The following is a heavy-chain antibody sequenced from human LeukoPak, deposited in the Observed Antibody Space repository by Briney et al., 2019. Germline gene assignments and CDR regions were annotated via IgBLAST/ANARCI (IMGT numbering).Heavy chain of an antibody. J-gene: IGHJ2*01. CDR3: ATDGNFDL. CDR1: GGSISSSSYY. V-gene: IGHV4-39*07. Sequence: SETLSLTCTVSGGSISSSSYYWGWIRQPPGKGLEWIGSIYYSGSTYYNPSLKSRVTISVDTSKNQFSLKLSSVTAADTAVYYCATDGNFDLWGRGTLVTVSS. D-gene: IGHD1-26*01. CDR2: IYYSGST.